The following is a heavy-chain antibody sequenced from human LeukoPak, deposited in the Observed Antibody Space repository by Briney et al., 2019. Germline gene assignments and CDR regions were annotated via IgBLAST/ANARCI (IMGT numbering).Heavy chain of an antibody. J-gene: IGHJ5*02. CDR3: AKEDGSGSYS. V-gene: IGHV3-7*01. CDR2: IKEDGSEK. CDR1: GFTFSSYA. D-gene: IGHD3-10*01. Sequence: PGGSLRLSCAASGFTFSSYAMNWVRQAPGKGLEWVANIKEDGSEKYYVDSVKGRFTISRDNSKNTLYLQMNSLRAEDTAVYYCAKEDGSGSYSWGQGTLVTVSS.